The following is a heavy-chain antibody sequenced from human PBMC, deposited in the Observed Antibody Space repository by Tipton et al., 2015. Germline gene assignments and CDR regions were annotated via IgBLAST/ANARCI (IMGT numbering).Heavy chain of an antibody. J-gene: IGHJ4*02. D-gene: IGHD3-9*01. V-gene: IGHV4-59*04. CDR3: ACQDYDSLTRDYQAVDY. CDR2: ISHSGNT. CDR1: GGSFSDYY. Sequence: TLSLTCTVSGGSFSDYYWGWIRQPPGKGLEWIGSISHSGNTYYNPSLKSRVTMSRDTPKNQFSLKLTSVTAADTAVYYCACQDYDSLTRDYQAVDYWGQGTLVTVSS.